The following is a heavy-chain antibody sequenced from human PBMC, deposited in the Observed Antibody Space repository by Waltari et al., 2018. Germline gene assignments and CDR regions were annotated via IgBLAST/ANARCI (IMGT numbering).Heavy chain of an antibody. V-gene: IGHV4-59*01. CDR2: IYYSRST. J-gene: IGHJ4*02. CDR3: ARGISPRYSSHFDY. Sequence: QVQLQESGPGLVKPSETLSLTCTVSGGSISSYYWSWIRQPPGKGLEWTGYIYYSRSTYTNPPLKSRFTIYVDTSKTQFSRKLSSVTAADTAVYYCARGISPRYSSHFDYWGQGTLVTVSS. D-gene: IGHD6-13*01. CDR1: GGSISSYY.